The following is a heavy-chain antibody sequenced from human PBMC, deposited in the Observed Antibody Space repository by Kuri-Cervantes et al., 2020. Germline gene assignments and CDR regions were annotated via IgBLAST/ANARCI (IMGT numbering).Heavy chain of an antibody. CDR2: INHSGST. V-gene: IGHV4-34*01. J-gene: IGHJ5*02. CDR3: ARDFVGGWIDP. Sequence: SETLSLTCAVYGGSFSGYYWSWIRQPPGKGLEWIGEINHSGSTNYNPSLKSRVTISVDTSKNRFSLNLSSVTAADAAVYYCARDFVGGWIDPWGQGTLVTVSS. CDR1: GGSFSGYY. D-gene: IGHD4-23*01.